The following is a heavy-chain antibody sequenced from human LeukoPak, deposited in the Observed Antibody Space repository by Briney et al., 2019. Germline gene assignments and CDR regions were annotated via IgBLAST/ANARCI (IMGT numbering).Heavy chain of an antibody. J-gene: IGHJ4*02. Sequence: PGGSLRLSCAGSGFSISNYGMNWVRQAPGKGLEWLSYIRSDSSTKYYADSVKGRFTISRDNSKNTLSLQMNSLRAEDTAVYYCARDRWKGSSSWYPADYWGQGTLVTVSS. CDR3: ARDRWKGSSSWYPADY. CDR1: GFSISNYG. CDR2: IRSDSSTK. D-gene: IGHD6-13*01. V-gene: IGHV3-48*01.